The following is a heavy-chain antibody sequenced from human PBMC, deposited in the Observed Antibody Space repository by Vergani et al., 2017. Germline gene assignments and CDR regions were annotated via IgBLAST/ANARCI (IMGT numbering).Heavy chain of an antibody. CDR1: GGSISSGSYY. D-gene: IGHD2-2*01. Sequence: QLHLQESGPGLVKPSETLSLTCTVSGGSISSGSYYWSWIRQPAGKGLEWIGRIYTSGSTNYNPSLKSRVTMSVDTSKNQFSLKLSSVTAADTAVYYCARGLRSSTSQRYFDYWGQGTLVTVSS. J-gene: IGHJ4*02. CDR3: ARGLRSSTSQRYFDY. CDR2: IYTSGST. V-gene: IGHV4-61*02.